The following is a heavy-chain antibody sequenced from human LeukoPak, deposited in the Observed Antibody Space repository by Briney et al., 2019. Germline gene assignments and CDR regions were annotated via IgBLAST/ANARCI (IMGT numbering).Heavy chain of an antibody. D-gene: IGHD3-10*01. CDR3: ARDIWFGELAPFDC. CDR1: GYTFTSYG. V-gene: IGHV1-18*01. J-gene: IGHJ4*02. Sequence: ASVKLSCKASGYTFTSYGITWVRQAPGQGLEWMGWMSADNGKTNYAQKLQGRVTMTTDTSTSTAYMELRSLRSDDTAVSYCARDIWFGELAPFDCWGQGSLVTVSS. CDR2: MSADNGKT.